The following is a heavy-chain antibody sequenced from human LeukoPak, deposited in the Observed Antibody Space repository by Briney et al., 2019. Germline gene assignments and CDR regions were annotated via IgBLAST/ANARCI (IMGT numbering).Heavy chain of an antibody. CDR3: ARDGDCSSTSCYVYYYYGMDV. V-gene: IGHV1-18*01. CDR1: SYTFTSYG. J-gene: IGHJ6*02. D-gene: IGHD2-2*01. CDR2: ISAYNGNT. Sequence: ASVKVSCKASSYTFTSYGISWVRQAPGQGLEWMGWISAYNGNTNYAQKLQGRVTMTTDTSTSTAYMELRSLRSDDTAVYYCARDGDCSSTSCYVYYYYGMDVWGQGTTVTVSS.